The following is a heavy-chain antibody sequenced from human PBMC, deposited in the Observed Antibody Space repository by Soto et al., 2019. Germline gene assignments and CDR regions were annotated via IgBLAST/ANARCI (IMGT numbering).Heavy chain of an antibody. J-gene: IGHJ4*02. CDR3: ARGRCSGGSCYWDY. CDR2: INHSGST. D-gene: IGHD2-15*01. V-gene: IGHV4-34*01. Sequence: SETLSLTCAVYGGSFSGYYWSWIRQPPGKGLEWIGEINHSGSTNYNPSLKSRVTISVDTSKNQFSLKLSSVTAADTAVYYCARGRCSGGSCYWDYWGQGTLVTVSS. CDR1: GGSFSGYY.